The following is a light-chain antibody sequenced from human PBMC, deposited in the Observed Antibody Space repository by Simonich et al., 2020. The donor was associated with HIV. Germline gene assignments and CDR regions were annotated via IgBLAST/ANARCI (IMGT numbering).Light chain of an antibody. CDR3: QHYYSTPPT. Sequence: DIVMTQSPDSLAGSLGERATISCKSSQSVLYSSNNKNYLAWYQQKPGRPPKLLIYWASTRESGVPDRFSGSGSGTDFTLTISSLQAEDVAVYYCQHYYSTPPTFGQGTKVEIK. V-gene: IGKV4-1*01. J-gene: IGKJ1*01. CDR2: WAS. CDR1: QSVLYSSNNKNY.